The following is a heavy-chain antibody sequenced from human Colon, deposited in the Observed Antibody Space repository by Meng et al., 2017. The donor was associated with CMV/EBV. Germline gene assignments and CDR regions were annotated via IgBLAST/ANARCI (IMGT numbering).Heavy chain of an antibody. CDR2: INSDGSST. CDR1: FSSSW. V-gene: IGHV3-74*01. Sequence: FSSSWMHWVRQAPGKGLVWVSRINSDGSSTSYADSVKGRFTISRDNAKNTLYLQMNSLRAEDTAVYYCARVGAFDYYDSSGYYYFDYWGQGTLVTVSS. CDR3: ARVGAFDYYDSSGYYYFDY. D-gene: IGHD3-22*01. J-gene: IGHJ4*02.